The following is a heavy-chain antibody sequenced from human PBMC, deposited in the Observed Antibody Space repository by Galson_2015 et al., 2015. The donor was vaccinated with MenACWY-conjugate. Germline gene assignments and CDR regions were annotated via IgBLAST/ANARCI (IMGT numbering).Heavy chain of an antibody. CDR2: VYWNDDK. V-gene: IGHV2-5*01. CDR1: GFSLSSNGVG. J-gene: IGHJ4*02. D-gene: IGHD6-19*01. Sequence: PALVKPTQTLTLTCTFSGFSLSSNGVGVGWIRQPPGKALEWLALVYWNDDKRYSPSLKSRLTITKDTSKNQVVLTMTNMDPVDTATYYCAHRSGHSGGSYSGTFDYWGQGTLLTVSS. CDR3: AHRSGHSGGSYSGTFDY.